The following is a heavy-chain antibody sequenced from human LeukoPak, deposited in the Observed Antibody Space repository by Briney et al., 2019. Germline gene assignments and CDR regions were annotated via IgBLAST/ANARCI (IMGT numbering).Heavy chain of an antibody. V-gene: IGHV3-48*03. CDR2: ISSSGSTI. D-gene: IGHD1-14*01. CDR3: VRDGRSAWFDP. J-gene: IGHJ5*02. CDR1: GFTFSTFE. Sequence: PGGSLRLSCAASGFTFSTFEMNWVRQAPGKGLEWISYISSSGSTIYYADSVKGRFTISRDNAKNSLYLQMNSLRAEETAVYYCVRDGRSAWFDPWGQGTLVTASS.